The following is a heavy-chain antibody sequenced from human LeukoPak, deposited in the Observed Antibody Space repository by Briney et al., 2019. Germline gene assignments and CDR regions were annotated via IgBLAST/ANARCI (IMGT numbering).Heavy chain of an antibody. CDR2: LSDTGTT. J-gene: IGHJ5*02. CDR1: GGSASTISHF. V-gene: IGHV4-39*01. D-gene: IGHD1-14*01. Sequence: PSETLSLTCTASGGSASTISHFWDWVRQPPGKGLEWIVSLSDTGTTYYNPSLESRVTMSVDTSKNQFSLKLSSVTAADTAVYYCARRDHTGRSHAWFDPWGQGTLVTVSS. CDR3: ARRDHTGRSHAWFDP.